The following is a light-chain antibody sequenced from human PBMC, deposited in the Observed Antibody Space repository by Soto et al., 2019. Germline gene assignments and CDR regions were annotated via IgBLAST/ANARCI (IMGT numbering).Light chain of an antibody. CDR3: CSYKFNTLCV. CDR2: EGH. V-gene: IGLV2-14*02. J-gene: IGLJ3*02. Sequence: QSVLTQPASVSGSPGQSITISCTGTDNDIGRFDLVSWYQQHPNKVPKLMIYEGHKRPSGVSSRFSGSKSGNTASLTISGLQAEDEAIYYCCSYKFNTLCVFGGGTKLTVL. CDR1: DNDIGRFDL.